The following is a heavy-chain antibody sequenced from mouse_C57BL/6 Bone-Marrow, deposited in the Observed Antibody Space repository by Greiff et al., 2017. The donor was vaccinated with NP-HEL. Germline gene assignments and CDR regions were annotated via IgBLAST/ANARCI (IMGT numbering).Heavy chain of an antibody. CDR2: ISGGGGNT. Sequence: EVMLVESGGGLVKPGGSLKLSCAASGFTFSSYTMSWVRQTPEKRLEWVATISGGGGNTYYPDSVKGRFTISRDKAKNTLYLQMSSLRSEDTAMYYCASLFRYAMDYWGQGTSVTVSS. CDR1: GFTFSSYT. V-gene: IGHV5-9*01. CDR3: ASLFRYAMDY. J-gene: IGHJ4*01. D-gene: IGHD6-1*01.